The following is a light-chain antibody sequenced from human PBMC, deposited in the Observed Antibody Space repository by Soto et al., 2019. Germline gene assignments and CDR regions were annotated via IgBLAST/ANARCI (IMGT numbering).Light chain of an antibody. Sequence: QSALTQPPSASGSPGQSVTISCPGTSSDVGGYDYVSWYQQHPGKAPKLMIYEVSMRPSGVPDRFSGSKSGNTASLTVSGLQAEGEADYYCSSYAGSSAYGFGTRTKVTVL. J-gene: IGLJ1*01. V-gene: IGLV2-8*01. CDR1: SSDVGGYDY. CDR2: EVS. CDR3: SSYAGSSAYG.